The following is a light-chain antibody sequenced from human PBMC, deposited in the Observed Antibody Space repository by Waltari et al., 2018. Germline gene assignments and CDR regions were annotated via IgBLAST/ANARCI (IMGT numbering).Light chain of an antibody. V-gene: IGKV1-5*03. CDR1: QIISTW. Sequence: DIQMTQSPSTLSASVGDRVTITCRASQIISTWLAWYLQKPGKAPKLLIYKASGLESGVPSRFSGSGSGTEFTLTISSLQPDDFATYYCQQYNDYPLTFGGGTKVEIK. CDR3: QQYNDYPLT. CDR2: KAS. J-gene: IGKJ4*01.